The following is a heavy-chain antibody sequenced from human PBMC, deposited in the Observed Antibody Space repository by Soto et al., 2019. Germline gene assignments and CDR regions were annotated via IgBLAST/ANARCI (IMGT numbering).Heavy chain of an antibody. D-gene: IGHD2-2*01. Sequence: GLDLEWLALKYWDDDTRYRPSLKSRLTITKDSSKNQVVLTMTNMDPLDTATYYCAHAFAGTSWPNDAFGVWGQGTVVTVSS. CDR3: AHAFAGTSWPNDAFGV. J-gene: IGHJ3*01. V-gene: IGHV2-5*02. CDR2: KYWDDDT.